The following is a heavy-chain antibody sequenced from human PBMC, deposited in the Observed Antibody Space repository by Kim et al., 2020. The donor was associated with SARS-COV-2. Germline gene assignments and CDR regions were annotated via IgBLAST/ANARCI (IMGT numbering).Heavy chain of an antibody. J-gene: IGHJ4*02. D-gene: IGHD3-9*01. CDR1: GFTFSSYA. Sequence: GGSLRLSCAASGFTFSSYAMSWVRQAPGKGLEWVSAISGSGGSTYYADSVKGRFTISRDNSKNTLYLQMNSLRAEDTAVYYCAKRFYDILTGYYNDYWGQGTLVTVSS. CDR2: ISGSGGST. CDR3: AKRFYDILTGYYNDY. V-gene: IGHV3-23*01.